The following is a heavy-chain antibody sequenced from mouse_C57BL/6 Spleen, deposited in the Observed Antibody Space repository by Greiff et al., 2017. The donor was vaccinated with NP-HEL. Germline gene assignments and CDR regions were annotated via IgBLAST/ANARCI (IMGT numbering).Heavy chain of an antibody. J-gene: IGHJ4*01. CDR1: GFTFTDYY. CDR3: ASSPYYAMDY. V-gene: IGHV7-3*01. Sequence: EVKVVEPGGGLVQPGGSLSLSCAASGFTFTDYYMSWVRQPPGKALEWLGFIRNKANGYTTEYSASVKGRFTISRDNSQSILYLQMNALRAEDSATYYCASSPYYAMDYWGQGTSVTVSS. CDR2: IRNKANGYTT.